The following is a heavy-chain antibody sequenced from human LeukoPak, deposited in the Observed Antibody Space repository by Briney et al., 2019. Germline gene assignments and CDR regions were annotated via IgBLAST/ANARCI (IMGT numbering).Heavy chain of an antibody. J-gene: IGHJ4*02. Sequence: ASVKVSCRASGYTFTGYYMHGVRQAPGQGLEWMGWINPISGDTKYAQKFQGGVTITRDTSISTAYMILSRLTSDDTAVFYCARGTGEEYSYGRYFFDYWGQGTLVTVSS. CDR3: ARGTGEEYSYGRYFFDY. V-gene: IGHV1-2*02. CDR2: INPISGDT. D-gene: IGHD5-18*01. CDR1: GYTFTGYY.